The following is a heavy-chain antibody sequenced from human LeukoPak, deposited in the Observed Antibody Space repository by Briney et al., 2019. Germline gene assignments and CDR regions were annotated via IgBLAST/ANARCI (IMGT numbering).Heavy chain of an antibody. Sequence: PSETLSLTCTVSGGSISSSSYYWSWIRQPPGKGLEWIGEINPSGSTNYNSSLKRRVTISVDTSKNQFSLKLSSVTAADTAVYYCARSYYYGSGITSRAPGYYYMDVWGKGTTVTISS. J-gene: IGHJ6*03. V-gene: IGHV4-39*07. CDR1: GGSISSSSYY. D-gene: IGHD3-10*01. CDR2: INPSGST. CDR3: ARSYYYGSGITSRAPGYYYMDV.